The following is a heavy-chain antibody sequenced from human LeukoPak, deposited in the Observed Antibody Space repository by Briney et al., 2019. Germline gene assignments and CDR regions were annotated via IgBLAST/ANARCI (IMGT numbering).Heavy chain of an antibody. Sequence: PSETLSLTCTVSGGSISSGRYYWSWIRQPAGKGLEWIGRIYTSGSINYNSSLKSRVTISVDTSKNQFSLKLSSVTAADTAVYYCARGPCSGWYGVYFFWGQGTLVTVSS. CDR2: IYTSGSI. D-gene: IGHD6-19*01. J-gene: IGHJ4*02. V-gene: IGHV4-61*02. CDR1: GGSISSGRYY. CDR3: ARGPCSGWYGVYFF.